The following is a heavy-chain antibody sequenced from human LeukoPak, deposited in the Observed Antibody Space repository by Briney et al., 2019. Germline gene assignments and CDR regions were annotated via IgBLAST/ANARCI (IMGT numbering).Heavy chain of an antibody. J-gene: IGHJ6*03. CDR2: TIPIFGTA. D-gene: IGHD4-11*01. CDR3: ARDSTTRDLTVTTPLEYYYMDV. V-gene: IGHV1-69*13. Sequence: GASVKVSCKASGGTFSSYAISWVRQAPGQGLEWMGGTIPIFGTANYAQKFQGRVTITADESTSTAYMELSSLRSEDTAVYYCARDSTTRDLTVTTPLEYYYMDVWGKGTTVTVSS. CDR1: GGTFSSYA.